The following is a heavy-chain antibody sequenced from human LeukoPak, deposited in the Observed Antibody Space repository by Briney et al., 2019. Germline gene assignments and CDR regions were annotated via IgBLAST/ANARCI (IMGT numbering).Heavy chain of an antibody. D-gene: IGHD3-9*01. V-gene: IGHV4-4*07. Sequence: SETLSLTCTVSGGSISSYYWSWIRQPAGKGLEWIGRIYTSGCTNYNPSLKSRVTMSVDTSKNQFSLKLSSVTAADTAVYYCARDGVLRYFDWRANWFDPWGQGTLVTVSS. CDR1: GGSISSYY. J-gene: IGHJ5*02. CDR2: IYTSGCT. CDR3: ARDGVLRYFDWRANWFDP.